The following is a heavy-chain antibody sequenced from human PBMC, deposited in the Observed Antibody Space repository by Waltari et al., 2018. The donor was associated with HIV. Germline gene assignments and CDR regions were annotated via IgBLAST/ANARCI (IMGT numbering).Heavy chain of an antibody. D-gene: IGHD3-22*01. CDR3: ARHVGGYDSSGYFPYYFDY. J-gene: IGHJ4*02. V-gene: IGHV4-39*01. Sequence: QESGPGLVKPSETLSLTCTVSDGSIDRSSYYWGWIRQPPGKGLEWIGSIYYSGSTYDNPSLKSRVTISVDTSKNRFSLKLSSVTAADTAVYYCARHVGGYDSSGYFPYYFDYWGQGALVTVSS. CDR2: IYYSGST. CDR1: DGSIDRSSYY.